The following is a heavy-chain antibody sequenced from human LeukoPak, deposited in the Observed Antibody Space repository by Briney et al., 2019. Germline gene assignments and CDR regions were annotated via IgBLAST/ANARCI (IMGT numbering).Heavy chain of an antibody. V-gene: IGHV3-9*01. CDR2: ISWNSGSI. CDR1: GFTFDDYA. Sequence: GGSLRLSCAASGFTFDDYAMHWVRQAPGKGLEWVSGISWNSGSIGYADSVKGRFTISRDNAKNSLYLQMNSLRAEDTAVYYCARVDCSSTSCFYYMDVWGKGTTVTVSS. D-gene: IGHD2-2*01. J-gene: IGHJ6*03. CDR3: ARVDCSSTSCFYYMDV.